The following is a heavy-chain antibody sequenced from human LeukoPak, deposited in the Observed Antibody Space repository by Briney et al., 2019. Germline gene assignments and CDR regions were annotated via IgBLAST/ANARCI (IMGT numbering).Heavy chain of an antibody. D-gene: IGHD1-26*01. J-gene: IGHJ4*02. CDR3: ARDPQGATHFDY. Sequence: KASQTLSLTCTVSGGSISSGSYYWSWIRQPAGKGLEWIGRIYTSGSTNYNPSLKIRVTISVDTSKNQFSLKLSSVTAADTAVYYCARDPQGATHFDYWGQGTLVTVSS. CDR2: IYTSGST. V-gene: IGHV4-61*02. CDR1: GGSISSGSYY.